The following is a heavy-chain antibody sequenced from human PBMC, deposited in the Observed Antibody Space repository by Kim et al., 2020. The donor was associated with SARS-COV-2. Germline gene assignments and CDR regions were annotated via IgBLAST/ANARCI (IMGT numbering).Heavy chain of an antibody. CDR3: ARVSGLWFGYDY. J-gene: IGHJ4*02. CDR1: GGSFSGYY. CDR2: INHSGST. D-gene: IGHD3-10*01. Sequence: SETLSLTCAVYGGSFSGYYWSWIRQPPGKGLEWIGEINHSGSTNYNPSLKSRVTISVDTSKNQFSLKLSSVTAADTAVYYCARVSGLWFGYDYWGQGTLVTVSS. V-gene: IGHV4-34*01.